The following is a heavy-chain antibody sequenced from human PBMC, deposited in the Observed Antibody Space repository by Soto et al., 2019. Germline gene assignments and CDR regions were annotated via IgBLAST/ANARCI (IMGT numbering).Heavy chain of an antibody. V-gene: IGHV1-69*08. J-gene: IGHJ5*02. Sequence: QVQLVQSGAEVKKPGSSVKVSCKASGGTFRTYTITWVRQAPGQGLEWMGRIIPIIGIINYAQKFQGRVTITADKFTGTPHMELTRLRSDDTAGYYCAGDPDSHYNDSHASSYPWGQGALVTVSS. CDR1: GGTFRTYT. CDR2: IIPIIGII. CDR3: AGDPDSHYNDSHASSYP. D-gene: IGHD3-22*01.